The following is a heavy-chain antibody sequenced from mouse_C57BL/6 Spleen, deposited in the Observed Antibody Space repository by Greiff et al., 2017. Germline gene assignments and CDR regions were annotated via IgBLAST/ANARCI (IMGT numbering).Heavy chain of an antibody. CDR3: ARGGDIYYDSVYTLDY. D-gene: IGHD2-4*01. V-gene: IGHV1-9*01. Sequence: QVQLQQSGPELMKPGASVKLSCKATGYTFTGYWIEWVKQRPGHGLEWIGEIIPGSGSTNYNQKLKGKATFTADTSSNTAYMQLSSLTTEDSAIYYWARGGDIYYDSVYTLDYWGQGTSVTVSS. CDR2: IIPGSGST. CDR1: GYTFTGYW. J-gene: IGHJ4*01.